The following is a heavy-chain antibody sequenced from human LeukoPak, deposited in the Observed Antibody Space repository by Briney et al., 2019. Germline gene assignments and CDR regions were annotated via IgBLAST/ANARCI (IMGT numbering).Heavy chain of an antibody. CDR1: GFTFSSYG. Sequence: GGSLRLSCAASGFTFSSYGMHWVRQAPGKGLEWVAVTWYDGSNKYYADSVKGRFTISRDNSKNTLYLQMNSLRAEDTAVYYCAKTRSSSWYYFDYWGQGTLVTVSS. V-gene: IGHV3-30*02. J-gene: IGHJ4*02. D-gene: IGHD6-13*01. CDR3: AKTRSSSWYYFDY. CDR2: TWYDGSNK.